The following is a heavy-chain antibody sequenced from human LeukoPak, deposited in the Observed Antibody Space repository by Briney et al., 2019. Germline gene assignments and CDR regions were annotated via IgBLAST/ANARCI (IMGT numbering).Heavy chain of an antibody. CDR2: MYYSGRS. CDR1: GGSISSSSYY. Sequence: SETLSLTCTVSGGSISSSSYYWGWIRQPPGKGLEWIGSMYYSGRSYYNPSLKSRVTISVDTSKNQFSLKLSSVTAADTAVYYCARQDTTLTSDAFDIWGQGTMVTVSS. V-gene: IGHV4-39*01. J-gene: IGHJ3*02. D-gene: IGHD2/OR15-2a*01. CDR3: ARQDTTLTSDAFDI.